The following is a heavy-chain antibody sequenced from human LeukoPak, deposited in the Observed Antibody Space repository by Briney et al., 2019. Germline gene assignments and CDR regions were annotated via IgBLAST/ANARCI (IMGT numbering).Heavy chain of an antibody. J-gene: IGHJ6*02. CDR1: GFTFSSYS. CDR2: ISSSSSYI. CDR3: ARGEYQLLSLYYYGMDV. V-gene: IGHV3-21*01. Sequence: GGSLRLSCAASGFTFSSYSMNWVRQAPGKGLEWVSSISSSSSYIYYADSVKGRFTISRDNAKNSLYLQMNSLRTEDTAVYYCARGEYQLLSLYYYGMDVWGQGTTVTVSS. D-gene: IGHD2-2*01.